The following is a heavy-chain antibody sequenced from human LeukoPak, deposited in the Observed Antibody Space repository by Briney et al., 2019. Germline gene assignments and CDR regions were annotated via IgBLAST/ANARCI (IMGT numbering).Heavy chain of an antibody. Sequence: PGRSLRLSCATSGFTFMTYGFHWVRQAPGKGLEWVAVTWSDGSKQYYADSVKGRFTISRDSSDSTVHLHMNSLRVEDTAVYYCARESAGISSDIWGQGTMVTVSS. J-gene: IGHJ3*02. V-gene: IGHV3-33*01. D-gene: IGHD2-15*01. CDR1: GFTFMTYG. CDR3: ARESAGISSDI. CDR2: TWSDGSKQ.